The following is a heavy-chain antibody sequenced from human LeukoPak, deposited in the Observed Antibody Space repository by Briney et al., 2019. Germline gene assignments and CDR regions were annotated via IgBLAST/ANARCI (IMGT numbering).Heavy chain of an antibody. CDR2: INPDSGDT. V-gene: IGHV1-2*04. CDR1: GYTFSAYS. D-gene: IGHD1-26*01. Sequence: GASVKVSCKASGYTFSAYSIHWVRQAPRQGLEWMGWINPDSGDTNYAQKFQGWVTMTRDTSISTAYMEVRRLRSDDTAVYYCARGSGSYWWFDSWGQGTLVTVSS. J-gene: IGHJ5*01. CDR3: ARGSGSYWWFDS.